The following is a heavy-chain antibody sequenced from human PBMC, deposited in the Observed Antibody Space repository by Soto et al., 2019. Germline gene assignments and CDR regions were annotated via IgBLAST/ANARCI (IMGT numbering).Heavy chain of an antibody. CDR3: ARFLEWLFDY. CDR2: IYYSGST. D-gene: IGHD3-3*01. Sequence: SETLSLTCTVSGGSISSGGYYWSWIRQHPGKGLEWIGCIYYSGSTYYNPSLKSRVTISVDTSKNQFSLKLSSVTAADTAVYYCARFLEWLFDYWGQGTLVTVSS. V-gene: IGHV4-31*03. J-gene: IGHJ4*02. CDR1: GGSISSGGYY.